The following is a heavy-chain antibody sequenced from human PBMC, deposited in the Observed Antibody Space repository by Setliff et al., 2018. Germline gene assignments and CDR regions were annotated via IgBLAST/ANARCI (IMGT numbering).Heavy chain of an antibody. CDR3: ARDGYPGTS. CDR1: GFAFSSIW. V-gene: IGHV3-30*02. D-gene: IGHD2-2*03. CDR2: IQYDGSKK. Sequence: PGGSLRLSCAASASGFAFSSIWMNWVRQAPGKGLEWVAFIQYDGSKKYYADSVQGRFTISRDSSNNTLYLQMNSLRVEDTAVYYCARDGYPGTSWGQGTLVTVSS. J-gene: IGHJ5*02.